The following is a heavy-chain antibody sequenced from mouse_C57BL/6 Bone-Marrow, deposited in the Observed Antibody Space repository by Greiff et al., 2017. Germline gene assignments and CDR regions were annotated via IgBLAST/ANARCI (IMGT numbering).Heavy chain of an antibody. D-gene: IGHD3-1*01. CDR2: INPGSGGT. Sequence: QVQLQQSGAELVRPGTSVKVSCKASGYAFTNYLIEWVKQRPGQGLEWIGVINPGSGGTNYNEKFQGKAKLTADKSSSTAYMQLSSLTSEDSAVYFFSRTARATHYFYCWCQGTTLTVSS. V-gene: IGHV1-54*01. J-gene: IGHJ2*01. CDR3: SRTARATHYFYC. CDR1: GYAFTNYL.